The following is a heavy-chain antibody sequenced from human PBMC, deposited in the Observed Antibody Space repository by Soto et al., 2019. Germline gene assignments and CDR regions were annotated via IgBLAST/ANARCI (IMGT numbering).Heavy chain of an antibody. J-gene: IGHJ3*02. Sequence: GGSLRLSCAASGFTFSSYSMNWVRQAPGKGLEWVSYISSSSSTIYYADSVKGRFTISRDNAKNSLYLQMNSLRAEDTALYYCAKDIEGRGYCSGGSCYQLGAFDIWGQGTMVTVSS. CDR3: AKDIEGRGYCSGGSCYQLGAFDI. V-gene: IGHV3-48*04. CDR1: GFTFSSYS. CDR2: ISSSSSTI. D-gene: IGHD2-15*01.